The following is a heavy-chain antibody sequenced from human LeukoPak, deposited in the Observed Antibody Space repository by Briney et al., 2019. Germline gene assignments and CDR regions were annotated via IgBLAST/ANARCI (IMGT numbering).Heavy chain of an antibody. D-gene: IGHD6-13*01. CDR2: IYYSGST. CDR3: ARDQGSPYYGMDV. CDR1: GGSISSYY. V-gene: IGHV4-59*01. J-gene: IGHJ6*02. Sequence: PSETLSLTCTVSGGSISSYYWSWIRQPPGKGLEWIGYIYYSGSTNYNPSFKSRVTISVDTSKNQFSLKLSSVTAADTAVYYCARDQGSPYYGMDVWGQGTTVTVSS.